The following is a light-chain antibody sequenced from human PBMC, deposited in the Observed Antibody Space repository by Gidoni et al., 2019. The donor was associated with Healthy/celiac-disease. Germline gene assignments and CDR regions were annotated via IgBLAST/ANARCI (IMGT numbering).Light chain of an antibody. CDR2: TAS. J-gene: IGKJ5*01. CDR1: HGISSC. V-gene: IGKV1-27*01. CDR3: QRTYNAHPT. Sequence: DIQLTQSPSSLSASVGARVTVTCRVSHGISSCLNCYRQKPGRVPKLLIYTASNLQSGVPSRFSGSRSGTELTLTISSLQPADVAAYYGQRTYNAHPTFGQGTRLEIK.